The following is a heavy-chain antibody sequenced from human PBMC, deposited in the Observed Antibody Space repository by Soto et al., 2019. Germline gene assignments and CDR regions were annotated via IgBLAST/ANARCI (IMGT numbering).Heavy chain of an antibody. D-gene: IGHD1-7*01. CDR1: GGSISSGNYY. CDR3: ATMGTPATGLYYFDY. J-gene: IGHJ4*02. Sequence: QVQLQESGPGLVKPSQTLSLTCTVSGGSISSGNYYWSWIRQPPGKGLEWIGFISYSGSTYYSASLKSRFTISVDTSKNPFSLNLSFVTAADTAVYYCATMGTPATGLYYFDYWGQGTLVTVSS. CDR2: ISYSGST. V-gene: IGHV4-30-4*01.